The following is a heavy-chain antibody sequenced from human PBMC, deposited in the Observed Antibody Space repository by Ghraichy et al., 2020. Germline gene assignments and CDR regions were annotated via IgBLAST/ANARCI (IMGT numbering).Heavy chain of an antibody. J-gene: IGHJ5*02. CDR2: ISSNGGST. V-gene: IGHV3-64*01. CDR1: GFTFSSYA. Sequence: GSLRLSCAASGFTFSSYAMHWVRQAPGKGLEYVSAISSNGGSTYYANSVKGRFTISRDNSKNTLYLQMGSLRAEDMAVYYCARDRGSYYRIGNWFDPWGQGTLVTVSS. D-gene: IGHD1-26*01. CDR3: ARDRGSYYRIGNWFDP.